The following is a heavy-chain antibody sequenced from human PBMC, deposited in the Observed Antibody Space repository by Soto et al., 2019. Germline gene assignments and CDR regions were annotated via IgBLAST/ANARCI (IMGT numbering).Heavy chain of an antibody. V-gene: IGHV4-39*07. Sequence: SETLSLTCTVSGGSISSSSYYWGWIRQPPGKGLEWIGSIYYSGSTYYNPSLKSRVTISVDTTKNQFSLKLSSVTAADTAVYYCARGRSNYYGSGSYTFDYWGQGTLVTVSS. CDR3: ARGRSNYYGSGSYTFDY. D-gene: IGHD3-10*01. J-gene: IGHJ4*02. CDR1: GGSISSSSYY. CDR2: IYYSGST.